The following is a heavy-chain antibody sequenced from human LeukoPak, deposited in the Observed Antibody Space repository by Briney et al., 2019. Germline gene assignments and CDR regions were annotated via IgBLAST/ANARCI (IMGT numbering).Heavy chain of an antibody. D-gene: IGHD4-17*01. V-gene: IGHV1-69*04. J-gene: IGHJ4*02. Sequence: ASVKVSCKASGGTFSSYAISWVRQAPGQGLEWMGRINPILGIANYAQKFQGRVTITADKSTSTAYMELSSLRSEDTAVYYCARVFIGVSYGDYGHQFDYWGQGTLVTVSS. CDR1: GGTFSSYA. CDR3: ARVFIGVSYGDYGHQFDY. CDR2: INPILGIA.